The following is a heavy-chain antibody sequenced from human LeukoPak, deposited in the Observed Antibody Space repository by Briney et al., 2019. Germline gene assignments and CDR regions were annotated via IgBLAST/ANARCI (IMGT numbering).Heavy chain of an antibody. D-gene: IGHD2-8*02. CDR1: GGSISISSYY. V-gene: IGHV4-39*07. CDR2: IYYSGST. CDR3: ARELFNTAGDAFDI. Sequence: SETLSLTCTVSGGSISISSYYWAWIRQPPGKGLEWIGSIYYSGSTYYNPSLKSRVTISVDTSKNQFSLKLSSVTAADTAVYYCARELFNTAGDAFDIWGQGTMVTVSS. J-gene: IGHJ3*02.